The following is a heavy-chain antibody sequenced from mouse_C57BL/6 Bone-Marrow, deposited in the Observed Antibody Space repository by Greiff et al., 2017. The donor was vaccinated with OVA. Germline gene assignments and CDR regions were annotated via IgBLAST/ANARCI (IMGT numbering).Heavy chain of an antibody. CDR1: GYAFTNYL. CDR2: INPGSGGT. Sequence: QVQLQQSGAELVRPGTSVKVSCKASGYAFTNYLIEWVKQRPGQGLEWIGVINPGSGGTNYNEKFKGKATLTADKSSSTAYMQLSSLTSEDSAVYFCAREDGYYAWFAYWGQGTLVTVSA. D-gene: IGHD2-3*01. J-gene: IGHJ3*01. V-gene: IGHV1-54*01. CDR3: AREDGYYAWFAY.